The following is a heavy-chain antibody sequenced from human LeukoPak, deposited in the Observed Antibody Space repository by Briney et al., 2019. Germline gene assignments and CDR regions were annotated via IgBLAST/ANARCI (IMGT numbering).Heavy chain of an antibody. Sequence: GESLKISCKGSGYSFTNYWIGWVRQMPGKGLEWMGIIYPGDSETRYSPSFQGQVTMSTDKSISTAYLQWSSLKASDTAMYFCARGGSAYALDYWGQGTLVTVSS. CDR1: GYSFTNYW. D-gene: IGHD2-2*01. V-gene: IGHV5-51*01. CDR2: IYPGDSET. J-gene: IGHJ4*02. CDR3: ARGGSAYALDY.